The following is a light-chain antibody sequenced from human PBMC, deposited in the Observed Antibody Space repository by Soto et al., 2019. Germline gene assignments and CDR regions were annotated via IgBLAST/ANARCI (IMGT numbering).Light chain of an antibody. V-gene: IGKV3-20*01. CDR2: GAS. J-gene: IGKJ3*01. CDR1: QSLSINS. CDR3: QQYDGSPIT. Sequence: EIVLTQSPGTLYLSPGERATLSCRASQSLSINSLAWYQQKPGQSPRLLVYGASTRDTGIPDRCRGSGSGTDFALTSSSLEPADLAMYYCQQYDGSPITCGPGTKVDIK.